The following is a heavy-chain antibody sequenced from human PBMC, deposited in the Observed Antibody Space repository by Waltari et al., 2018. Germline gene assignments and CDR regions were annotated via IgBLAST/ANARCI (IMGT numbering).Heavy chain of an antibody. CDR3: AKHEAPYSSGWYY. J-gene: IGHJ4*02. CDR1: GFTFSSYG. Sequence: QVQLVESGGGVVQPGGSLRLSCAASGFTFSSYGMHWVSEAPGKGLEWVAFIRYDGSNKYYADSVKGRFTISRDNSKNTLYLQMNSLRAEDTAVYYCAKHEAPYSSGWYYWGQGTLVTVSS. V-gene: IGHV3-30*02. CDR2: IRYDGSNK. D-gene: IGHD6-19*01.